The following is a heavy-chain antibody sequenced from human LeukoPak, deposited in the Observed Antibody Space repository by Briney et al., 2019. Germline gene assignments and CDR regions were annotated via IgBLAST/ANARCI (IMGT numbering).Heavy chain of an antibody. V-gene: IGHV3-33*08. D-gene: IGHD3-22*01. CDR3: AREAIVVVINGCDAFDI. J-gene: IGHJ3*02. Sequence: GGSLRLSCAASGFTVSSNYVSWVRQAPGKGLEWVAVIWYDGSNKYYADSVKGRFTISRDNSKNTLYLQMNSLRAEDTAVYYCAREAIVVVINGCDAFDIWGQGTMVTVSS. CDR2: IWYDGSNK. CDR1: GFTVSSNY.